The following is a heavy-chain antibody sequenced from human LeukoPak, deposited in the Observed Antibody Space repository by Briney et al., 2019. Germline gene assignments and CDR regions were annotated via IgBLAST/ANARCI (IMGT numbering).Heavy chain of an antibody. D-gene: IGHD3-10*01. CDR3: ARDPGMERFGVVFDS. CDR1: GGSISGYY. V-gene: IGHV4-4*07. CDR2: IHSGGTT. J-gene: IGHJ4*02. Sequence: ASETLSITCTVSGGSISGYYWNWIRQPAGKGLEWIGRIHSGGTTNYNPSLESRVTMSVDTSKSQFSLKLTSVTAADTAVYYCARDPGMERFGVVFDSWGQGTLVTVSS.